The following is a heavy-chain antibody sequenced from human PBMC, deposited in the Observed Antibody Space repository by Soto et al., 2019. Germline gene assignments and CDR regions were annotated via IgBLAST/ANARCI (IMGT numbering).Heavy chain of an antibody. CDR2: IYYSGST. CDR3: ARGTRWLRPKGYWFDP. CDR1: GGSISSGGYY. V-gene: IGHV4-31*03. D-gene: IGHD5-12*01. J-gene: IGHJ5*02. Sequence: SETLSLTCTVSGGSISSGGYYWSWIRQHPGKGLEWIGYIYYSGSTYYNPSLKSRVTISVDTSKNRFSLKLSSVTAADTAVYYCARGTRWLRPKGYWFDPWGQGTLVTVSS.